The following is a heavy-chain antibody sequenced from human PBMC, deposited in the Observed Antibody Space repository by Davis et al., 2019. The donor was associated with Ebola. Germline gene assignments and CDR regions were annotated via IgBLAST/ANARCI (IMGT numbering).Heavy chain of an antibody. D-gene: IGHD1/OR15-1a*01. CDR3: ARFNWNTYYSYGLDV. CDR2: VYYSQNT. J-gene: IGHJ6*02. V-gene: IGHV4-39*07. CDR1: GGSIDNISYD. Sequence: GSLRLSCTVSGGSIDNISYDWGWIRQPPGKGLEWIGFGTVYYSQNTYYNPSLKSRATISVDRSKNQFSLKLSSVTAADTAVYYCARFNWNTYYSYGLDVWGQGTTVTVSS.